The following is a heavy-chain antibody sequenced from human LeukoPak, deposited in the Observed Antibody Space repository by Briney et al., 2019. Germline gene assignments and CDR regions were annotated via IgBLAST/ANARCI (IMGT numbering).Heavy chain of an antibody. D-gene: IGHD3-10*01. CDR2: ITGSGGST. CDR1: GFTFSSYA. Sequence: GGSLRLSCAASGFTFSSYAMSWVRQAPRKGLEWVSAITGSGGSTYHVDSVKGRFTISRDNSKNTLYLQMNNLRTEDTAVYYCARYYYGSGSYCDYWGQGTLVTVSS. CDR3: ARYYYGSGSYCDY. J-gene: IGHJ4*02. V-gene: IGHV3-23*01.